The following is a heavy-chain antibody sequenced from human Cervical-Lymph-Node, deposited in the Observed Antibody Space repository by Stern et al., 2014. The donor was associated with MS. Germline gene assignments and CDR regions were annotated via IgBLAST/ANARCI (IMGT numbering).Heavy chain of an antibody. CDR1: GFAFASYD. CDR3: ALPGHFYTNAPDY. V-gene: IGHV3-30*03. CDR2: ISNDGSNK. D-gene: IGHD2-8*01. J-gene: IGHJ4*02. Sequence: VQLVESGGGVVQPGGSLRISCATSGFAFASYDLHWVRQAPGKGLEWVAFISNDGSNKYYADSLKDRFIVSRDYSKKTLNLQINSLRREDTAVYYCALPGHFYTNAPDYWGQGTLVTVSS.